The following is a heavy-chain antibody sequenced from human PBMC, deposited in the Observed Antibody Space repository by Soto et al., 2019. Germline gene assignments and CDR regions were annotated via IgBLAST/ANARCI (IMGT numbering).Heavy chain of an antibody. CDR2: ISSNGGST. CDR1: GFTFSSYA. CDR3: AKDRWARDSIDV. V-gene: IGHV3-64D*06. Sequence: GGSLRLSCSASGFTFSSYAMHWVRQAPGKGLEYVSAISSNGGSTYYADSVKGRFTISRDNSKNTLYLQMSSLTTEDTAVYYCAKDRWARDSIDVWGQGTTVTVSS. J-gene: IGHJ6*02.